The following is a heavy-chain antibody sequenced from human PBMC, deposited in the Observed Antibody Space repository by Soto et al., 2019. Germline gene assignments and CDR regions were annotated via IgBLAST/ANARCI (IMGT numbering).Heavy chain of an antibody. Sequence: ASVKVSCKASGSTFTSSAMHWVRQAPGQRLEWMGWINAGNGNTKYSQKFQGRVTITRDTSASTAYMELSSLRSEDTAVYYCGSGFLDFCSVIGHNCFDPWGQGTLVTV. CDR1: GSTFTSSA. V-gene: IGHV1-3*01. CDR2: INAGNGNT. J-gene: IGHJ5*02. D-gene: IGHD3-3*01. CDR3: GSGFLDFCSVIGHNCFDP.